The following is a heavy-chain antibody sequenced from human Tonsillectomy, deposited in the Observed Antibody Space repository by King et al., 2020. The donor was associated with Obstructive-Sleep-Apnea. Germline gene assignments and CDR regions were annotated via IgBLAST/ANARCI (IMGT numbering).Heavy chain of an antibody. V-gene: IGHV4-59*01. J-gene: IGHJ5*02. CDR3: ARGGGIVVVPAATNWFDP. CDR1: GGSISSYY. D-gene: IGHD2-2*01. Sequence: VQLQESGPGLVKPSETLSLTCTVSGGSISSYYWSWIRQPPGKGLEWIGYIYYSGSTNYNSSLKSRVTISVETSKNQFSLKLSSVTAADTAVYYCARGGGIVVVPAATNWFDPWGQGTLVTVSS. CDR2: IYYSGST.